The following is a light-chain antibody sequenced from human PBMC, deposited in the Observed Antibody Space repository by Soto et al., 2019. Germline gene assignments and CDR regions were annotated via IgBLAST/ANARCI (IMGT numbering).Light chain of an antibody. CDR1: QTITSSY. J-gene: IGKJ1*01. Sequence: EIVLTQSPGTLSLSPGERATLSCRASQTITSSYLAWFQQKPGQAPRILIYGASSRATGVPDRFSGSGSATDFTLTISSLQSEDFAVYYCQQYNNWPRTFGQGTKVDIK. CDR3: QQYNNWPRT. V-gene: IGKV3-20*01. CDR2: GAS.